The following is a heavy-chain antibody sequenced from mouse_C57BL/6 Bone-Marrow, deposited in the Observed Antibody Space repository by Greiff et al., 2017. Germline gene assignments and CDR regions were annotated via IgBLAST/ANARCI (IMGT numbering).Heavy chain of an antibody. D-gene: IGHD1-3*01. V-gene: IGHV1-55*01. Sequence: QVQLKQSGAELVKPGASVKMSCTASGYTFTSYWITWVKQRPGQGLEWIGDIYPGSGSTNYNEKFKSKATLTVDTSSSTSYMQLSSLTSEDSAIYYCARDSGYFDYWGQGTTLTVSS. J-gene: IGHJ2*01. CDR3: ARDSGYFDY. CDR2: IYPGSGST. CDR1: GYTFTSYW.